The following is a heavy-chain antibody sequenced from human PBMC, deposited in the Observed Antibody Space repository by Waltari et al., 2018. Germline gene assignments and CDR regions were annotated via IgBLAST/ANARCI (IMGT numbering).Heavy chain of an antibody. D-gene: IGHD2-8*01. J-gene: IGHJ5*02. CDR3: AHLAGCPNGVCCTWFDP. CDR1: GFSLSTSGEA. V-gene: IGHV2-5*01. CDR2: IYWSDDK. Sequence: QITLQESGPTLVKPTQTLTLPCTFSGFSLSTSGEAVGWIRQPPGKALEWLALIYWSDDKKYNPSLKSRLSITKHTSKNQVVLSMTNMDPVDTATYYCAHLAGCPNGVCCTWFDPWGQGTLVTVSS.